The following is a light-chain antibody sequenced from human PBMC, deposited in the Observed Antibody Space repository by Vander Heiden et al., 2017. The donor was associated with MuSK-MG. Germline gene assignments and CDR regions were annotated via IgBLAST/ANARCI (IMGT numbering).Light chain of an antibody. CDR1: QSISSY. CDR3: QQSDSTPNT. J-gene: IGKJ3*01. Sequence: DIQMTQSPSSLSASVGDRVTITCRASQSISSYLNWYQQKPGKAPKLLIYAASSLQSGVPSRFSGSGSGTDFTLTISSLQPEDFATYYCQQSDSTPNTFGHGTKVDIK. V-gene: IGKV1-39*01. CDR2: AAS.